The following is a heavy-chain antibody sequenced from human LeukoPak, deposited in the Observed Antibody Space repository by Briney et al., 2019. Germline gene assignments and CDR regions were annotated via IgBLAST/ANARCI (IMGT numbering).Heavy chain of an antibody. CDR3: ARDYGGYSSFFDY. V-gene: IGHV1-3*01. Sequence: ASVRVSCKASGYTFTSYAMHWVRQAPGQRLEWMGWINAGNGNTKYSQKFQGRVTITRDTSASTAYMELSSLRSEDTAVYYCARDYGGYSSFFDYWGQGTLVTVSS. CDR2: INAGNGNT. D-gene: IGHD5-18*01. CDR1: GYTFTSYA. J-gene: IGHJ4*02.